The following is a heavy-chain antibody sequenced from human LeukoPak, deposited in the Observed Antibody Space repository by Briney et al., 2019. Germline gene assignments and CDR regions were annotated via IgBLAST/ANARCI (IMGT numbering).Heavy chain of an antibody. CDR1: GGTFSSYA. CDR3: ARSNRVGYYGSGSYYIDY. Sequence: ASVKVSCKASGGTFSSYAISWVRQAPGQGLEWMGGIIPIFGTANYARKFQGRVTITTDESTSTAYMELSSLRSEDTAVYYCARSNRVGYYGSGSYYIDYWGQGTLVTVSS. CDR2: IIPIFGTA. D-gene: IGHD3-10*01. J-gene: IGHJ4*02. V-gene: IGHV1-69*05.